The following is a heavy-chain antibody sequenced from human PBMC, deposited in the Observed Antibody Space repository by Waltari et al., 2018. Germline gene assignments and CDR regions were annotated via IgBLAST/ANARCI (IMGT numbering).Heavy chain of an antibody. D-gene: IGHD1-26*01. CDR1: GGSISGHY. CDR2: IYYGGST. CDR3: ARHEPWEEDWFDP. J-gene: IGHJ5*02. Sequence: QVRLQESGPGLVKPSETLSLTCSVSGGSISGHYWSWTRQPPGKGLEWIGYIYYGGSTNYNPSLKSRVTISVDTSNNQFSLKLSSVTAADTAVYYCARHEPWEEDWFDPWGQGTLVTVSS. V-gene: IGHV4-59*08.